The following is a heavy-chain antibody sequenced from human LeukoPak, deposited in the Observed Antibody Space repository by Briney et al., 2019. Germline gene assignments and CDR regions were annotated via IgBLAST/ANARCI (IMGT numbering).Heavy chain of an antibody. CDR1: GFTFSSFS. V-gene: IGHV3-48*04. D-gene: IGHD2-2*01. CDR2: ISSSGSTI. CDR3: ARETDSTLFDY. J-gene: IGHJ4*02. Sequence: GGSLRLSCAASGFTFSSFSMGWVRQAPGKGLEWLSYISSSGSTIFYADSVKGRFTISRDNAKNSLYLQMNSLRAEDTAVYYCARETDSTLFDYWGQGTLVTVSS.